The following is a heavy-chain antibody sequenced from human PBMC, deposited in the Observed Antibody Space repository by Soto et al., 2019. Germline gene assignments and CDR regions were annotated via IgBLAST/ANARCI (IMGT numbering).Heavy chain of an antibody. CDR3: AVTYYYDSSGRPPLDY. J-gene: IGHJ4*02. D-gene: IGHD3-22*01. CDR1: GYTFTSYG. V-gene: IGHV1-18*01. Sequence: QVQLVQSGAEVKKPGASVKVSCKASGYTFTSYGISWVRQAPGQGLEWMGWISAYNGNTNYAQKLQGRVTMTTNTSTSTAYMELRRLRSDDTAVYYCAVTYYYDSSGRPPLDYWGQGTLVTFSS. CDR2: ISAYNGNT.